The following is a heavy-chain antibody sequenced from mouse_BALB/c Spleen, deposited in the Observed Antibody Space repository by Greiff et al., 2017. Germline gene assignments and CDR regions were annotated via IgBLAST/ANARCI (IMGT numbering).Heavy chain of an antibody. V-gene: IGHV14-4*02. CDR3: NGYYGNYHVYFDY. CDR2: IDPENGDT. CDR1: GFNIKDYY. Sequence: VQLQQSGAELVRSGASVKLSCTASGFNIKDYYMHWVKQRPEQGLEWIGWIDPENGDTEYAPKFQGKATMTADTSSNTAYLQLSSLTSEDTAVYYCNGYYGNYHVYFDYWGQGTTLTVSS. J-gene: IGHJ2*01. D-gene: IGHD2-1*01.